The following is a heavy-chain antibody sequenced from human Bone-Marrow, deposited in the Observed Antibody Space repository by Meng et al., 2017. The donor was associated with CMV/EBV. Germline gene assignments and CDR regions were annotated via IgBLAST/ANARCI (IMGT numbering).Heavy chain of an antibody. Sequence: GGSLRLSCAASGFTVSSNYMSWVRQAPGKGLEWVSVIYSGGSTYYADSVKGRFTISRDNSKNTVYLQMNSLRAEDTALYYCARGCSTRCFFDYWGQGTLVTVSS. D-gene: IGHD2-2*01. V-gene: IGHV3-53*05. CDR2: IYSGGST. CDR1: GFTVSSNY. J-gene: IGHJ4*02. CDR3: ARGCSTRCFFDY.